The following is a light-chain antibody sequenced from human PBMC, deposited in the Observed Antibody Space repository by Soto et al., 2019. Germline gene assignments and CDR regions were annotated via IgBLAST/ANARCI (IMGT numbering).Light chain of an antibody. Sequence: QSALTQPASVSGSPGQSITISCTGTRSDVGGYNYVSWYQQHPGKAPKLMIYEVSNRPSGVSNRFSGSKSDNTASLTISGLQAEDEADYYCSSYTNSGTHVVFGGGTKLTVL. CDR2: EVS. V-gene: IGLV2-14*01. CDR1: RSDVGGYNY. J-gene: IGLJ2*01. CDR3: SSYTNSGTHVV.